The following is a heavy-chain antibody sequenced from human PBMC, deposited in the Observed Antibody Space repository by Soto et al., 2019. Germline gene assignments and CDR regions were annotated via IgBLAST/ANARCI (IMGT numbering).Heavy chain of an antibody. CDR3: TRGHGFNGASCDY. J-gene: IGHJ4*02. CDR1: GGTFSSYS. Sequence: QVQLVQSGAEVNKPGSSVKVSCKTSGGTFSSYSVSWVRQAPGQGLEWMGGIIPIFGIPTFAQKFQVRVTISADESTSTASMELSGLRSEDTAIYYCTRGHGFNGASCDYWGQGTLVTVSS. D-gene: IGHD2-8*01. V-gene: IGHV1-69*01. CDR2: IIPIFGIP.